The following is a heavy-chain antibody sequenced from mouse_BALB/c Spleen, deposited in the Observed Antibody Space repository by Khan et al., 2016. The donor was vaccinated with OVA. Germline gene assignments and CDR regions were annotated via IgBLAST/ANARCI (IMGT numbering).Heavy chain of an antibody. CDR3: ARAYYSNYREAMDY. J-gene: IGHJ4*01. D-gene: IGHD2-5*01. CDR2: IWGDGST. V-gene: IGHV2-6-7*01. CDR1: GFSLTGYG. Sequence: QVQLKQSGPGLVAPSQRLSITCTVSGFSLTGYGVNWVRQPPGKGLEWLGMIWGDGSTDYNSVLKSRLSISKDNSKSQVFLKMNSLQTDDTARYYWARAYYSNYREAMDYWGQGTSVTVSS.